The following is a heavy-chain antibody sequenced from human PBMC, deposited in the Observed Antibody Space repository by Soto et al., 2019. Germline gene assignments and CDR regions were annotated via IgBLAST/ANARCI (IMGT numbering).Heavy chain of an antibody. J-gene: IGHJ6*02. Sequence: SETLSLTCAVHRGSFNAYSWTWIRQPPGKGLEWIGEIHHSGSTTYNPSLKSRIIMSVDTSKNQFSLNVSSMTAADTAVYYCARGLRYSGMDVWGQGTTVTVSS. CDR3: ARGLRYSGMDV. V-gene: IGHV4-34*01. CDR1: RGSFNAYS. CDR2: IHHSGST.